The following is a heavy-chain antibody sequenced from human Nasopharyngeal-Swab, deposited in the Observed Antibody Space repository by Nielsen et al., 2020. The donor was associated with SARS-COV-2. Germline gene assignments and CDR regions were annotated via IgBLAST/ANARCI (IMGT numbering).Heavy chain of an antibody. Sequence: GESLKISCAASGFTFTSYAMNWVRQAPGKGLEWVSGMSGTGDNTYYADSVKGRSTISRDSSKNTLYLQMNSLRAEDTAVYYCAKDSGAGFCDGGSCFPTNHWGQGTLVTVSS. V-gene: IGHV3-23*01. CDR1: GFTFTSYA. J-gene: IGHJ5*02. CDR2: MSGTGDNT. CDR3: AKDSGAGFCDGGSCFPTNH. D-gene: IGHD2-15*01.